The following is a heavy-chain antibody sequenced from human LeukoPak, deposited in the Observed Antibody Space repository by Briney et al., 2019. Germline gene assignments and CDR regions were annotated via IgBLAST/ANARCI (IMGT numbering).Heavy chain of an antibody. CDR3: ARADDYGDYVPFDY. CDR2: INHSGST. Sequence: SETLSLTCTVSGGSISSYYWSWIRQPPGKGLEWIGEINHSGSTNYNPSLKSRVTISVDTSKNQFSLKLSSVTAADTAVYYCARADDYGDYVPFDYWGQGTLVTVSS. J-gene: IGHJ4*02. D-gene: IGHD4-17*01. V-gene: IGHV4-34*01. CDR1: GGSISSYY.